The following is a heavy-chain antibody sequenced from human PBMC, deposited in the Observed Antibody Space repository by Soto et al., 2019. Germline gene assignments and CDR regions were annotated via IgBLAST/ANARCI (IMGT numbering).Heavy chain of an antibody. J-gene: IGHJ4*02. CDR2: IIPIFGTA. CDR3: ARASSYYYDTTTPYYFDY. CDR1: GYTFTSYG. V-gene: IGHV1-69*13. D-gene: IGHD3-22*01. Sequence: GASVKVSCKASGYTFTSYGINWVRQAPGQGLEWMGGIIPIFGTANYAQKFQGRVTITADESTSTAYMELSSLRSEDTAVYYCARASSYYYDTTTPYYFDYWGQGTLVTVSS.